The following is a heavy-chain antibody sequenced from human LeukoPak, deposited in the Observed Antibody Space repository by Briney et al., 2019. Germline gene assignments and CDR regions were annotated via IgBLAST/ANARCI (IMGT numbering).Heavy chain of an antibody. CDR3: ARALPHPYYYDSSGGAFDI. J-gene: IGHJ3*02. CDR1: GFTFSSYG. CDR2: IRYDGSNK. D-gene: IGHD3-22*01. V-gene: IGHV3-30*02. Sequence: PGGSLRLSCAASGFTFSSYGMHWVRQAPGKGLEWVAFIRYDGSNKYYADSVKGRFTISRDNSKNTLYLQMNSLRAEDTAVYYCARALPHPYYYDSSGGAFDIWGQGTMVTVSS.